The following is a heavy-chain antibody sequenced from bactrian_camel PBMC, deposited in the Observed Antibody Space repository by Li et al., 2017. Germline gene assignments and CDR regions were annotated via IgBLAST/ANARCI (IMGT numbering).Heavy chain of an antibody. CDR3: AIRDLLTTAGYSS. D-gene: IGHD3*01. CDR1: GFTFRNYD. CDR2: IYIDGRGP. J-gene: IGHJ6*01. Sequence: HVQLVESGGGLVQPGGSLTLSCAASGFTFRNYDMNWVRQAPGKGLEWVGSIYIDGRGPYYADSVKGRFTISRDNAKNTVYLQMNSLKSEDTALFYCAIRDLLTTAGYSSWGQGTQVTVS. V-gene: IGHV3S5*01.